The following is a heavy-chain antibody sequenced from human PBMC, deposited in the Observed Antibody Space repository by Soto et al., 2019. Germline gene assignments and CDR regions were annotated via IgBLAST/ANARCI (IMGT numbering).Heavy chain of an antibody. CDR3: ARGPLGYSSGWYYFDY. V-gene: IGHV3-21*01. J-gene: IGHJ4*02. CDR2: ISSSSSYI. Sequence: EVQLVESGGGLVKPGGSLRLSCAASGFTFSSYSMNWVRQAPGKGLEWVSSISSSSSYIYYADSVKGRFTICRDNANNSLYLQMSSLRAEDTAVYYCARGPLGYSSGWYYFDYWGQGTLVTVSS. D-gene: IGHD6-19*01. CDR1: GFTFSSYS.